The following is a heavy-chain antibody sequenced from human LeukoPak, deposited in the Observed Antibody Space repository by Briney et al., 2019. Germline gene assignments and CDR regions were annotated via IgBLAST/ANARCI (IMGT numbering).Heavy chain of an antibody. J-gene: IGHJ5*02. CDR3: ARVGLFDFWTGYNWFDP. D-gene: IGHD3/OR15-3a*01. V-gene: IGHV1-2*02. CDR1: GYTFTGYY. Sequence: GASVKVSCKASGYTFTGYYMHWVRQAPGQGLEWMGWINPNSGGTNYAQKFQGRVTMTRDTSISTAYMELSRLRSYDTAVYYCARVGLFDFWTGYNWFDPWGQGTLVTVSS. CDR2: INPNSGGT.